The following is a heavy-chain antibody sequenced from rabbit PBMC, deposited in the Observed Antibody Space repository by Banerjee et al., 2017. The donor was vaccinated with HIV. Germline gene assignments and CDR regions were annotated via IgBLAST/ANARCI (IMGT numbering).Heavy chain of an antibody. J-gene: IGHJ2*01. CDR2: IDTNNGDT. Sequence: QEQLVEYGGDLVQPEGSLTLTCKASGLDFSSSYWICWVRQAPGKGLEWIACIDTNNGDTDYANWPKGRFTISKTSSTTVTLQMTSLTAADTATYFCARNYVNAFDPWGPGTLVTVS. D-gene: IGHD1-1*01. CDR3: ARNYVNAFDP. V-gene: IGHV1S45*01. CDR1: GLDFSSSYW.